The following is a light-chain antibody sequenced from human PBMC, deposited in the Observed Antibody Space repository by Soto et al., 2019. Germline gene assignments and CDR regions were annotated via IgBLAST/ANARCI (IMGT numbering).Light chain of an antibody. CDR2: LNSDGSH. Sequence: QSVLTQSPSASASLGASVKFTCTLSSGHSSNAVAWHQQQPEKGPRYLMNLNSDGSHSKGDGIPDRFSGSSSGAERYLTISSPQSEDEADYYCQTWGWGSFVFGGGTKLTVL. CDR3: QTWGWGSFV. J-gene: IGLJ2*01. V-gene: IGLV4-69*01. CDR1: SGHSSNA.